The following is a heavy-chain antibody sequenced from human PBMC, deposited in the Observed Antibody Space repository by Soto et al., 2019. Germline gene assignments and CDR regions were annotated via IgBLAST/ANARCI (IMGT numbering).Heavy chain of an antibody. CDR1: GFTFSTYW. CDR3: TTLYSHGFDV. CDR2: INPDGSST. J-gene: IGHJ6*02. D-gene: IGHD4-4*01. V-gene: IGHV3-74*01. Sequence: HPGGSLRLSCAASGFTFSTYWMYWVRQAPGKGLVWVSRINPDGSSTAYADSVKGRFTISRDNAKNTLYLQMNSLRVEDTAVYYCTTLYSHGFDVCGRGPTVTVSS.